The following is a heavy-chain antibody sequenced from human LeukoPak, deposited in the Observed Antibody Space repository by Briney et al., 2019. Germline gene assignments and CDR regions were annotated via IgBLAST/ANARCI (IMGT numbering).Heavy chain of an antibody. CDR1: GGSFSGYY. CDR2: INHSGST. CDR3: ARGSLIVEVTAIGNWFDP. D-gene: IGHD2-21*02. V-gene: IGHV4-34*01. Sequence: SETLSLTCAVYGGSFSGYYWSWIRQPPGKGLEWIGEINHSGSTNYNPSLKSRVTISVDTSKNQFSLKLSSVTAADTAVYYCARGSLIVEVTAIGNWFDPWGQGTPVTVSS. J-gene: IGHJ5*02.